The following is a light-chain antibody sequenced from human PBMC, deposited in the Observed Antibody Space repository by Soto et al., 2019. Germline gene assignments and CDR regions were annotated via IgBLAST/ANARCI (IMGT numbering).Light chain of an antibody. J-gene: IGKJ4*01. CDR2: GAS. Sequence: GVTKSSGTVSLSTGERATLSCRASQSVSNNYLAWYQQIPGQAPRLLIYGASNRATGIPDRFSGSGSGTDFTLTISRLEAEDFALYYCQQSGSSPLTLGGGTKVDIK. CDR3: QQSGSSPLT. CDR1: QSVSNNY. V-gene: IGKV3-20*01.